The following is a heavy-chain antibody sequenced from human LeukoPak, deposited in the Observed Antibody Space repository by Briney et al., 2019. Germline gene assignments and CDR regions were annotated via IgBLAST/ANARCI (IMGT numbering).Heavy chain of an antibody. CDR3: ARHGSGWDDY. D-gene: IGHD6-19*01. CDR2: IYYSGST. Sequence: SETLSLTCTVSGGSISSSSYYWGWIRQPPGKGLEWIGSIYYSGSTYHNPSLKGRVTISVDTSKNQFSLKLSSVAAADTAVYYCARHGSGWDDYWGQGTLVSVSS. J-gene: IGHJ4*02. V-gene: IGHV4-39*01. CDR1: GGSISSSSYY.